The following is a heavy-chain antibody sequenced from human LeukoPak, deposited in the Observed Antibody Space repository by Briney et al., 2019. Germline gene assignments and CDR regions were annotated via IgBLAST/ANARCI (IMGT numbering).Heavy chain of an antibody. CDR2: IYPGDSDT. V-gene: IGHV5-51*01. Sequence: GESLKISCKGSGYSFTSYWIGWVRQMPGKGLEWMGIIYPGDSDTRYSPSFQGQVTISADKSISTAYLQWSSLKASDTAMYYCARGGYFDWLSQNWFDPWGQGTLVTVSS. CDR3: ARGGYFDWLSQNWFDP. J-gene: IGHJ5*02. CDR1: GYSFTSYW. D-gene: IGHD3-9*01.